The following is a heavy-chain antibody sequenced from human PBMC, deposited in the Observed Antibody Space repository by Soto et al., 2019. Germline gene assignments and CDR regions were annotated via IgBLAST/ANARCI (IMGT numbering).Heavy chain of an antibody. CDR1: GFAFGSYW. Sequence: VQLVESGGGLVQPGGSLRLSCAASGFAFGSYWMHWVRQAPGKGLVWVSRISQDGAIATQADSVKGRFTISRDNAKNTLFLQMHSLRADDTAVYYCLRDQRHWNEFADQWGQGTRVTVSS. CDR3: LRDQRHWNEFADQ. V-gene: IGHV3-74*01. J-gene: IGHJ4*02. CDR2: ISQDGAIA. D-gene: IGHD1-1*01.